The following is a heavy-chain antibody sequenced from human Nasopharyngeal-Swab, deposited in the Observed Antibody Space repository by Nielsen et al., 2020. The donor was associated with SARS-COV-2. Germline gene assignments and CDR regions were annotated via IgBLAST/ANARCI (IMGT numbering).Heavy chain of an antibody. D-gene: IGHD4-17*01. J-gene: IGHJ4*02. CDR2: ISWNSGSI. CDR3: AALLDYGDYGPDY. Sequence: GGSLRLSCAASGFTLDDYAMHWVRQAPGKGLELVSGISWNSGSIGYADSVKGRFTISRDNAKNSLYLQMNSLRAEDTALYYCAALLDYGDYGPDYWGQGTLVTVSP. CDR1: GFTLDDYA. V-gene: IGHV3-9*01.